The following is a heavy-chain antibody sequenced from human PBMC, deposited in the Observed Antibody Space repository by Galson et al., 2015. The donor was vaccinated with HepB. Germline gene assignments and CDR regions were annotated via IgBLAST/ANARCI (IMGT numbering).Heavy chain of an antibody. CDR1: GYTFTSYA. J-gene: IGHJ6*02. V-gene: IGHV1-3*01. Sequence: SVKASCKASGYTFTSYAMHWVRQAPGQRLEWMGWINAGNGNTKYSQKFQGRVTITRDTSASTAYMELSSLRSEDTAVYYCARDIGPRNHDYGDYFNPLSYYYYYGMDAWGQGTTVTVSS. D-gene: IGHD4-17*01. CDR3: ARDIGPRNHDYGDYFNPLSYYYYYGMDA. CDR2: INAGNGNT.